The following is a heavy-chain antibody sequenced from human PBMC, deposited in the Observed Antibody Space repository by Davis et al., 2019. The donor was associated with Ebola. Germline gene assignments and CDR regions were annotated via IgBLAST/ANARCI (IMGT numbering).Heavy chain of an antibody. CDR1: GGTFSSYT. CDR2: IIPILGIA. CDR3: ATRGFWSGTGDYFDY. V-gene: IGHV1-69*02. D-gene: IGHD3-3*01. Sequence: SVKVSCKASGGTFSSYTISWVRQAPGQGLEWMGRIIPILGIANYAQKFQGRVTITADKSTSTAYMELSSLRSEDTAVYYCATRGFWSGTGDYFDYWGQGTLVTVSS. J-gene: IGHJ4*02.